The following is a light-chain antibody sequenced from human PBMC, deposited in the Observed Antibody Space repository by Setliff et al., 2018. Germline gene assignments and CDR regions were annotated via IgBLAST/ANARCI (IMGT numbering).Light chain of an antibody. CDR1: SSNIGSIS. CDR3: CAYTGSSTYV. J-gene: IGLJ1*01. CDR2: GNS. V-gene: IGLV1-44*01. Sequence: QSALTQPPSASGTPGQRVTISCSGTSSNIGSISVNWYQHLPGTAPKLLIYGNSQRPSGVPDRFSGSKSGTSASLAITGLQSEDEAAYYCCAYTGSSTYVFGTGTKVTVL.